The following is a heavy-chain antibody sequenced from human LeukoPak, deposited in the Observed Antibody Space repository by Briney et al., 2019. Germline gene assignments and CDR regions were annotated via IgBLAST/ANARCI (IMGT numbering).Heavy chain of an antibody. CDR2: IYYSGST. CDR3: ARGDYGIDY. Sequence: SETLSLTCTVSGGSISSTSYYWGWIRQPPGKGLEWIGTIYYSGSTYYNPSLKSRVTISVDTSKNQFSLKLSSVTAADTAVYYCARGDYGIDYWGQGTLVTVSS. J-gene: IGHJ4*02. D-gene: IGHD4-17*01. V-gene: IGHV4-39*07. CDR1: GGSISSTSYY.